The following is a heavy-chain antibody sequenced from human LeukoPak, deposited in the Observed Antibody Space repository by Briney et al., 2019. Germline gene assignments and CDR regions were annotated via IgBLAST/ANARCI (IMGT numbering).Heavy chain of an antibody. CDR1: GGSISSGDYY. CDR3: ARGKYIDSGSYNVFAY. D-gene: IGHD3-10*01. V-gene: IGHV4-30-4*01. Sequence: PSETLSLTCTVSGGSISSGDYYWSWIRQPPGKGLEWIGYIYYSGSTYYNPSLKSRVTISADTSKNQSSLKLSSVPAADTAVFYCARGKYIDSGSYNVFAYSGQGTLATVSS. J-gene: IGHJ4*02. CDR2: IYYSGST.